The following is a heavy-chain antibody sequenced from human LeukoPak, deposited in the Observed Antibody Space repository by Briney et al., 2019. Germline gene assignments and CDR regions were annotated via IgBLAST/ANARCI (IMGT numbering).Heavy chain of an antibody. V-gene: IGHV3-7*01. J-gene: IGHJ4*02. CDR3: ARDCGGDCYYGVDS. Sequence: LXXXXNIKQDGSENYYVDSVKGRFTISRDNAKNSLYLQMNSLRAEDTAVYYCARDCGGDCYYGVDSWGQGTLVTVSS. D-gene: IGHD2-21*01. CDR2: IKQDGSEN.